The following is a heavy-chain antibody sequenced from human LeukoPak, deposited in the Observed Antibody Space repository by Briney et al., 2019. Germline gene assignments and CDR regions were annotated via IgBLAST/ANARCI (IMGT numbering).Heavy chain of an antibody. D-gene: IGHD3-16*01. CDR2: IGGRGGST. CDR1: GSRFSDFT. V-gene: IGHV3-23*01. Sequence: GGSLRLSCAASGSRFSDFTMTWVRQAPGKGPEWVSAIGGRGGSTYYADSLGGRFTISRDNSKDMVYLQMNSLKVEDTATYYRGKEGGAWGQGTKVTVSS. J-gene: IGHJ5*02. CDR3: GKEGGA.